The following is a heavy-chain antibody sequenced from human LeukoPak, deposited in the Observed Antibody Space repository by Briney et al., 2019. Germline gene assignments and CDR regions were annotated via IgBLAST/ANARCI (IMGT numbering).Heavy chain of an antibody. J-gene: IGHJ4*02. CDR3: ARDPPYYDSSGYYSFGYG. Sequence: GGSLRLSCAASGFTFSSYSMNWVRQAPGKGLEWVSSISSSSSYIYYADSVKGRFTISRDNAKNSLYLQMNSLRAEDTAVYYCARDPPYYDSSGYYSFGYGWGQGTLVTVSS. CDR1: GFTFSSYS. V-gene: IGHV3-21*01. D-gene: IGHD3-22*01. CDR2: ISSSSSYI.